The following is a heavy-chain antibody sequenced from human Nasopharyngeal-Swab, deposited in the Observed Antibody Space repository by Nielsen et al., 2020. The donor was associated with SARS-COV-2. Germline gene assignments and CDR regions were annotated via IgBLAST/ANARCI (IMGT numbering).Heavy chain of an antibody. CDR2: IYYSGST. D-gene: IGHD6-13*01. Sequence: LRLSYTVSGGSISSGGYYWSWIRQHPGKGLEWIGYIYYSGSTYYNPSLKSRVTISVDTSKNQFSLKLSSVTAADTAVYYCAREQSTAAGSDWFDPWGQGTLVTVSS. V-gene: IGHV4-31*03. CDR3: AREQSTAAGSDWFDP. CDR1: GGSISSGGYY. J-gene: IGHJ5*02.